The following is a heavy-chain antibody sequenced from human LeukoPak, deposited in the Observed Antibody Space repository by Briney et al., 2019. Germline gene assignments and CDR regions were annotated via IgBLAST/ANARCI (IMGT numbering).Heavy chain of an antibody. D-gene: IGHD3-16*02. V-gene: IGHV4-38-2*01. CDR1: GYSISSGYY. J-gene: IGHJ3*02. CDR2: IYHSGST. CDR3: ATYLRLGELSPSGDAFDI. Sequence: SETLSLTCAVSGYSISSGYYWGWIRQPPGKGLEWIGSIYHSGSTYYNPSLKSRVTISVDTSKNRFSLKLSSVTAADTAVYYCATYLRLGELSPSGDAFDIWGQGTMVTVSS.